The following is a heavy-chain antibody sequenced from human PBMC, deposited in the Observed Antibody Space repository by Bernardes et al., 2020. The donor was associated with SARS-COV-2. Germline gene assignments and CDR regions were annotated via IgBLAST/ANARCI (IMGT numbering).Heavy chain of an antibody. CDR1: GGSFSPFV. J-gene: IGHJ3*01. V-gene: IGHV1-69*13. CDR3: ARAKRVWNDAFDL. CDR2: ILPMLGTT. Sequence: SVKVSCRASGGSFSPFVIAWVRQAPGRSPEYMGGILPMLGTTDYAQKSQGRVTFSADASTNTVYMEMSGLRSGDTAVYYCARAKRVWNDAFDLWGQGTMVNVSP. D-gene: IGHD1-1*01.